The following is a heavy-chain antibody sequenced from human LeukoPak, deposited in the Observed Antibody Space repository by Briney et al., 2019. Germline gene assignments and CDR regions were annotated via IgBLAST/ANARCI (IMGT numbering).Heavy chain of an antibody. Sequence: GGSLRLSCAASGFTFSSYVMTWVRQAPGEGLDWVSIISGSGGSPYYADSVKGRFIISRDNSQNTLYLQMDSLRDDDTAIYYCAKAHSQWSTWFDPWGQGTLVTVSS. CDR3: AKAHSQWSTWFDP. CDR2: ISGSGGSP. CDR1: GFTFSSYV. V-gene: IGHV3-23*01. J-gene: IGHJ5*02. D-gene: IGHD2-15*01.